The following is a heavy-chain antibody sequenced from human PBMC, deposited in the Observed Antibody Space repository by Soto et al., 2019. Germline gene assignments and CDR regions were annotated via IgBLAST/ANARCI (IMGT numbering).Heavy chain of an antibody. CDR3: ARIGGWGTYYFDY. Sequence: SETLSLTCTVSGGSMTSSNWWNWVRQSPGKGLEWIGEAHHSGRTNYNPSLKSRVTISLDTSKNRFSLNLGSVTAADTAVYYCARIGGWGTYYFDYWGQGTLVTVSS. D-gene: IGHD3-16*01. CDR2: AHHSGRT. J-gene: IGHJ4*02. V-gene: IGHV4-4*02. CDR1: GGSMTSSNW.